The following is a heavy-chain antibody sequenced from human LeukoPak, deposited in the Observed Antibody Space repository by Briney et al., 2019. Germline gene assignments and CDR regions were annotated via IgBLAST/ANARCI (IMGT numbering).Heavy chain of an antibody. J-gene: IGHJ4*02. D-gene: IGHD6-19*01. CDR3: ATAPYSSGWYTLDY. CDR2: FDPEDGET. Sequence: ASVKVSCKVSGYTLTELSMYWVRQAPGKGLEWMGGFDPEDGETIYAQKFQGRVTMTEDTSTDTAYMELSSLRSEDTAVYYCATAPYSSGWYTLDYWGQGTLVTVSS. CDR1: GYTLTELS. V-gene: IGHV1-24*01.